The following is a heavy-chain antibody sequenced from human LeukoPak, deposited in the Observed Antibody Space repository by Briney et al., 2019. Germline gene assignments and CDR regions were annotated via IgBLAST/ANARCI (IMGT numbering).Heavy chain of an antibody. CDR1: GFTVSSNY. Sequence: GGSLRLSCAASGFTVSSNYMSWVRQAPGKGLAWVSVIYSGGSTYYADSVKGRFTISRDNSKNTLYLQMNSLRAEDTAVYYCARDEVGYCSSTSCSKGAFDIWGQGTMVAVSS. CDR3: ARDEVGYCSSTSCSKGAFDI. J-gene: IGHJ3*02. D-gene: IGHD2-2*03. CDR2: IYSGGST. V-gene: IGHV3-53*01.